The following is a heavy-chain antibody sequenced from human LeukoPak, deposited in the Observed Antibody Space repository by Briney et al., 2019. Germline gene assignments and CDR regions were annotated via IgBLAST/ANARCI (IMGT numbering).Heavy chain of an antibody. V-gene: IGHV4-59*12. CDR1: GGSISSYY. CDR2: TYYSGST. D-gene: IGHD3-3*01. Sequence: SETLSLTCTVSGGSISSYYWSWIRQPPGKGLEWIGYTYYSGSTNYNPSLKSRVTISVDTSKNQFSLKLSSVTAADTAVYYCARDSRGSYYDFWSGYTTGNDAFDIWGQGTMVTVSS. CDR3: ARDSRGSYYDFWSGYTTGNDAFDI. J-gene: IGHJ3*02.